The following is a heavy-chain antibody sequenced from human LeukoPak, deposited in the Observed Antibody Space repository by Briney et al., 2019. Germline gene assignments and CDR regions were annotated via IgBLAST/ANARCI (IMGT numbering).Heavy chain of an antibody. CDR2: ISAYNGNT. V-gene: IGHV1-18*04. CDR3: ARGCSGGSCYENWFDP. CDR1: GYTFTSYG. Sequence: VASVKVSCKASGYTFTSYGISWVRQAPGQGLEWMGWISAYNGNTNYAQKLQGRVTMTTDTSTSTAYMELRSLRSDDTAVYYCARGCSGGSCYENWFDPWGQGTLVTVSS. D-gene: IGHD2-15*01. J-gene: IGHJ5*02.